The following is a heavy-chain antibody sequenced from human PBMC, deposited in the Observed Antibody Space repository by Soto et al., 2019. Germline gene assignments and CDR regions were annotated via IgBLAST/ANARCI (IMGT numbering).Heavy chain of an antibody. J-gene: IGHJ4*02. CDR3: ARLVSGWFLSDYYDSSGLPDY. Sequence: QLLESGPGLMKPSETLSLTCTVSGGSISSSSYYWGWIRQPPGKGLEWIGSIYYSGSTYYNPSLKSRVTISVDTSKNQFSLKLSSVTAAHTAVYYCARLVSGWFLSDYYDSSGLPDYWGQGTLVTVSS. CDR2: IYYSGST. D-gene: IGHD3-22*01. V-gene: IGHV4-39*01. CDR1: GGSISSSSYY.